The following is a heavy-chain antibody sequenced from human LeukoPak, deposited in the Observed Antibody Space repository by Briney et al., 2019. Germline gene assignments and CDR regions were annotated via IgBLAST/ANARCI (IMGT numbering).Heavy chain of an antibody. CDR1: GYSFTSYW. V-gene: IGHV5-51*01. D-gene: IGHD4-11*01. CDR3: AKAVDYSHNWFDP. CDR2: IYPGDSDT. J-gene: IGHJ5*02. Sequence: GESLKISCKVSGYSFTSYWIGWVRQMPGKGLEWMGIIYPGDSDTRYSPSFQGQVTISADKSISTAYLQWSSLKASDTAMYYCAKAVDYSHNWFDPWGQGTLVTVSS.